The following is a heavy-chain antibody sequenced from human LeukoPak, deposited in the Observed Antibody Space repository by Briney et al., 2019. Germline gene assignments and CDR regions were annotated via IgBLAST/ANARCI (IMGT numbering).Heavy chain of an antibody. CDR3: TTETVNLVRGVNDY. D-gene: IGHD3-10*01. CDR1: GFTFSNAW. J-gene: IGHJ4*02. Sequence: PGGSLRLSCAASGFTFSNAWMSWVRQPPGKGREWVGRIKSKTDGETTDYAAPVKGRFTVSRDDSKATLYLQMNSLKTEDTALYYCTTETVNLVRGVNDYWGQGTLVTVSS. CDR2: IKSKTDGETT. V-gene: IGHV3-15*01.